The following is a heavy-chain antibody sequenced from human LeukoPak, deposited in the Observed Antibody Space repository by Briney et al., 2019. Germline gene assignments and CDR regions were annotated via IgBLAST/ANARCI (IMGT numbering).Heavy chain of an antibody. CDR2: ISGSGGST. V-gene: IGHV3-23*01. J-gene: IGHJ4*02. D-gene: IGHD1-26*01. CDR3: AKKSLQLHMVC. CDR1: GLTFSSYA. Sequence: GGSLKLSCPASGLTFSSYALSWVRKAPGKGLEWVSAISGSGGSTYYADSVKGRFTISRDNSKNTLYLQMNSLRAEDTAVYYCAKKSLQLHMVCWGQGTLVTVSS.